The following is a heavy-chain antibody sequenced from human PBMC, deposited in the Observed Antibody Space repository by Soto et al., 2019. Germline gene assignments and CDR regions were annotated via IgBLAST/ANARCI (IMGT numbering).Heavy chain of an antibody. CDR2: IYYSGST. CDR3: ARSQRFWSGYYIYYYGMDV. J-gene: IGHJ6*02. D-gene: IGHD3-3*01. V-gene: IGHV4-59*01. CDR1: GGSISSYY. Sequence: PSETLSLTCTVSGGSISSYYWSWIRQPPGKGLEWIGYIYYSGSTNYNPSLKSRVTISVDTSKNQFSLKLSSVTAADTAVYYCARSQRFWSGYYIYYYGMDVWGQGTTVTVSS.